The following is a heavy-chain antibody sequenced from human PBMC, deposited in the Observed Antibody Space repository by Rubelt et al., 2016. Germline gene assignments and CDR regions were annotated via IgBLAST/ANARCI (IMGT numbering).Heavy chain of an antibody. CDR3: ARDWGY. CDR1: GFTFSNYW. D-gene: IGHD3-16*01. J-gene: IGHJ4*02. Sequence: EVQLVESGGGFVQPGGSLRLSCAASGFTFSNYWMSWVRQAPGKGLEWVGNTKEDGSEKYYVDSVRGRFTISRDNAKNSLYLQMNSLRAEVTAVYYCARDWGYWGQGTLVTVSS. V-gene: IGHV3-7*01. CDR2: TKEDGSEK.